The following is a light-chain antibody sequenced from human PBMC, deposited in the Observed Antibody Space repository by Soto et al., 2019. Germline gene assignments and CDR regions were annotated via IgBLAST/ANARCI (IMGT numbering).Light chain of an antibody. CDR2: GAS. J-gene: IGKJ1*01. CDR3: QQYGGSPWT. Sequence: EIVLTQSPGTLSLSPGERATLSCRASQSVSSNFLAWYQQKPGQAPRLLIYGASSRATGIPDRFSGSGSGKDFTLTISRLEPEDFAVYYCQQYGGSPWTFGQGTKMEIK. V-gene: IGKV3-20*01. CDR1: QSVSSNF.